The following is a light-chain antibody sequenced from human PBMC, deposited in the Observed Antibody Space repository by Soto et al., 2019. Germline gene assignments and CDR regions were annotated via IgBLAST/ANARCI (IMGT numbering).Light chain of an antibody. CDR1: QTISTY. CDR2: GAS. Sequence: DIQMTQSPSPLSASVGDRVTITCRASQTISTYLNWYQQKPGKAPKLLIYGASSLQSGVPSRFSGSGSGTDFTLTIRSLQTADFATYYCQQYNSYPYTFGQGTKVDIK. J-gene: IGKJ2*01. CDR3: QQYNSYPYT. V-gene: IGKV1-39*01.